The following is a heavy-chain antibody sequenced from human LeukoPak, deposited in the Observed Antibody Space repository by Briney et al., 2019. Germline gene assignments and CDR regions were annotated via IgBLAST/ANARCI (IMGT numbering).Heavy chain of an antibody. J-gene: IGHJ4*02. CDR3: ASGGSIFDY. D-gene: IGHD3-10*01. V-gene: IGHV3-15*01. CDR2: INTESDGGTA. Sequence: GGPLRLSCAASGFTFSSYSMNWVRQAPGKGLEWVGRINTESDGGTADYAAPVKGRFTISRDDSKNTLYLQMNSLKTEDTAIYYCASGGSIFDYWAQGTLVSVSS. CDR1: GFTFSSYS.